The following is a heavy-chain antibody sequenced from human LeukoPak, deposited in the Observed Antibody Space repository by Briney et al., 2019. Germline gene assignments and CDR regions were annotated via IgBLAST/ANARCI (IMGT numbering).Heavy chain of an antibody. D-gene: IGHD5-12*01. CDR3: ARGWGVVATIYAFDI. Sequence: GASVKVSCKASGYTFTSYDINWVRQATGQGLEWMGWMNPNSGDTGYAQKFQGRVTMTRNTSISTAYMELSSLRSEDTAVYYCARGWGVVATIYAFDIWGQGTMVTVSS. CDR2: MNPNSGDT. J-gene: IGHJ3*02. CDR1: GYTFTSYD. V-gene: IGHV1-8*01.